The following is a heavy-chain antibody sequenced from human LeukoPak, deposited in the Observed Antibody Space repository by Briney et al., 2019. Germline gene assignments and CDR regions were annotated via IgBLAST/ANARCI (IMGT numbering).Heavy chain of an antibody. CDR3: ARADCSSSTCYLRRSWFDP. D-gene: IGHD2-2*01. J-gene: IGHJ5*02. Sequence: GGSLRLSCAASGFTLSNYDMNWVCQAPGKGLGCVSSISTSSRYIYYKDSVRGRFTISRDDAKNSLYLEMNSLRAEDTAVYYCARADCSSSTCYLRRSWFDPWGQGTLVTVSS. V-gene: IGHV3-21*01. CDR1: GFTLSNYD. CDR2: ISTSSRYI.